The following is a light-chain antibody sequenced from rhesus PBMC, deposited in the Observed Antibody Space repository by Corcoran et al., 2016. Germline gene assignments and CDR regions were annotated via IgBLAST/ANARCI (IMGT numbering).Light chain of an antibody. Sequence: QAALTQPPSVSGSPGQSVTISCTGTSSDIGGYNYVSWYQQHPGKAPKLMIYDVSKRPSGVSDRFSGSKSGNPASLTISGLQAEDEADYSCSPSAGSNTYIFGAGTRLTVL. J-gene: IGLJ1*01. CDR3: SPSAGSNTYI. V-gene: IGLV2-23*01. CDR1: SSDIGGYNY. CDR2: DVS.